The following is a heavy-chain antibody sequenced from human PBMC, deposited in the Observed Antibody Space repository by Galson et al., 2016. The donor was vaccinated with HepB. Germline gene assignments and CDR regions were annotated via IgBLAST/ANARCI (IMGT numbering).Heavy chain of an antibody. J-gene: IGHJ4*02. CDR1: GFTFGSYS. D-gene: IGHD6-19*01. CDR3: ARSSWSSGCWCSNDY. CDR2: IRSSSDAI. V-gene: IGHV3-48*02. Sequence: SLRLSCAASGFTFGSYSMNWVRQAPGKGLEWVSYIRSSSDAIYYADSVKGRFTMSRDNVKNSLYLQMNSLRDEDTAVYYCARSSWSSGCWCSNDYWGQGTPVTVSS.